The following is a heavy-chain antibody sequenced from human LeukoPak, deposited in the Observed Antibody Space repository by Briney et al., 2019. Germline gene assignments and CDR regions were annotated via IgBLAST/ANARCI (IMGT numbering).Heavy chain of an antibody. CDR1: GYTHTELS. Sequence: GASVKVSGKVSGYTHTELSMHWVRQAPGKGLEWMGGFDPEDGETIYAQKFQGRVTMTEDTSTDTAYMELSSLRSEDTAVYYCARARAYFDRLSVDYWGQGTLVTVSS. J-gene: IGHJ4*02. CDR3: ARARAYFDRLSVDY. CDR2: FDPEDGET. V-gene: IGHV1-24*01. D-gene: IGHD3-9*01.